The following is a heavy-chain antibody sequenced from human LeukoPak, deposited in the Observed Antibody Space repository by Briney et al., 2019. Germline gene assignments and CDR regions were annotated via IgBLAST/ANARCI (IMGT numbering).Heavy chain of an antibody. Sequence: SETLSLTCTVSGGSISTTTYYWGWIRQPPGEGLEWIGTIYYSGTTYYNPSLKSRVTIVVDTSKNQFSLKLSSVTAADTAVYYCARVADVGGYDYYFDYWGQGTLVTVSS. J-gene: IGHJ4*02. CDR3: ARVADVGGYDYYFDY. V-gene: IGHV4-39*07. D-gene: IGHD5-12*01. CDR1: GGSISTTTYY. CDR2: IYYSGTT.